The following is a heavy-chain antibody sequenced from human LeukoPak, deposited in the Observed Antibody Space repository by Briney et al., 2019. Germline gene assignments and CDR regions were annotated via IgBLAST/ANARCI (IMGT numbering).Heavy chain of an antibody. D-gene: IGHD1-26*01. CDR3: ARGRGSYLKLVYYFEY. J-gene: IGHJ4*02. CDR1: GYSISSGYY. CDR2: IYHSGSA. V-gene: IGHV4-38-2*02. Sequence: SETLSLTCTVSGYSISSGYYWGWIRQPPGKGLEWIGSIYHSGSAYYNPSLKSRVTISVDTSKNQFSLKLSSLTAADTAVYYCARGRGSYLKLVYYFEYWGQGNLVTASS.